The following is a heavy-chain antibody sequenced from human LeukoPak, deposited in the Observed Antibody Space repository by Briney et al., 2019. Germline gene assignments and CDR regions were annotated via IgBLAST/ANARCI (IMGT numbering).Heavy chain of an antibody. CDR2: IDYSGST. Sequence: SETLSLTCTVSGGSISSYYWSWIRQPPGKGLEWIGSIDYSGSTYNNPSLKSRVTISVDTSKNQFSLKLNSVTAADTAVYYCARRRRYYDSSGYYYWLSFDYWGQGTLVTVSS. D-gene: IGHD3-22*01. CDR3: ARRRRYYDSSGYYYWLSFDY. CDR1: GGSISSYY. V-gene: IGHV4-59*05. J-gene: IGHJ4*02.